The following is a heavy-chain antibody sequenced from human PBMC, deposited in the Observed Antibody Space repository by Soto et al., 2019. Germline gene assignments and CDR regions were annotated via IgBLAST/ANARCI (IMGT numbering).Heavy chain of an antibody. J-gene: IGHJ3*02. CDR1: GGTFSSYA. CDR3: AREYYYDSSGYASDAFDI. Sequence: SVKVSCKASGGTFSSYAISWVRQAPGQGLEWMGGIIPIFGTANYAQKFQGRVTITADKSTSTAYMELSSLRSEDTAVYYCAREYYYDSSGYASDAFDIWGQGTMVTVS. CDR2: IIPIFGTA. D-gene: IGHD3-22*01. V-gene: IGHV1-69*06.